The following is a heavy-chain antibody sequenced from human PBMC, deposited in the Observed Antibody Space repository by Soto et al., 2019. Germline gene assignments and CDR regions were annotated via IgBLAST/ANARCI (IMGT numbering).Heavy chain of an antibody. Sequence: GGSLRLSCAASGFTFDDYAMHWVRQAPGKGLEWVSGISWNSGSIGYADSVKGRFTISRDNAKNSLYLQMNSLRAEDTALYYCAKDRTMVRGGGDYWGQGTLVTVSS. CDR3: AKDRTMVRGGGDY. CDR1: GFTFDDYA. J-gene: IGHJ4*02. CDR2: ISWNSGSI. D-gene: IGHD3-10*01. V-gene: IGHV3-9*01.